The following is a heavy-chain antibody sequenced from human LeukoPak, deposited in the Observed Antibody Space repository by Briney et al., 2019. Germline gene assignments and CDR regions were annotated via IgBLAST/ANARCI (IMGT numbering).Heavy chain of an antibody. V-gene: IGHV3-7*01. D-gene: IGHD3-3*01. CDR3: ARAGNTIFGVVYYYYYMDV. Sequence: GGSLRLSCVASGFTFSTYWMSWVRPAPGKGLEWVANIKQDGSEKYYVDSVKGRFTISRDNAKNSLYLQMNSLRAEDTAVYYCARAGNTIFGVVYYYYYMDVWGKGTTVTVSS. CDR1: GFTFSTYW. J-gene: IGHJ6*03. CDR2: IKQDGSEK.